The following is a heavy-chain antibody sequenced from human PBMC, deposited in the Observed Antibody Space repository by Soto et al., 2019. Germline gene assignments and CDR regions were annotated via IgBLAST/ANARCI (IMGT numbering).Heavy chain of an antibody. V-gene: IGHV3-21*01. Sequence: GGSLRLSCAASGFTFSSYSMNWVRQAPGKGLEWVSSISSSSSYIYYADSVKGRFTISRDNAKNSLYLQMNSLRAEDTAVYYCARDQEVVVVPAAGYGMDVWGQGTTVTVSS. D-gene: IGHD2-2*01. J-gene: IGHJ6*02. CDR2: ISSSSSYI. CDR3: ARDQEVVVVPAAGYGMDV. CDR1: GFTFSSYS.